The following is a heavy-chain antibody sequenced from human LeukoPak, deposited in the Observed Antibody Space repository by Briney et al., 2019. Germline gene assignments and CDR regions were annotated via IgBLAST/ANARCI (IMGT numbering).Heavy chain of an antibody. CDR1: GYSFTNYW. J-gene: IGHJ5*02. D-gene: IGHD3-10*01. Sequence: GESLKISCKGSGYSFTNYWIGWVRQMPGKGLEWMGIIYPGDSDTRYSPSFQGQVTISADKSISTAYLQWSSLKASDTAMYYCARQNYYGSGSYYDPPNWFDPWGQGTLVTVSS. CDR2: IYPGDSDT. V-gene: IGHV5-51*01. CDR3: ARQNYYGSGSYYDPPNWFDP.